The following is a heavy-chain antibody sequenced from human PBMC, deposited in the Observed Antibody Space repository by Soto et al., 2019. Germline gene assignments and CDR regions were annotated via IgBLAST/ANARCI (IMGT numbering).Heavy chain of an antibody. CDR1: GYTFTSYG. Sequence: KASGYTFTSYGISWVRQAPGQGLEWMGWISAYNGNTNYAQKLQGRVTMTTDTSTSTAYMELRSLRSDDTAVYYCVTLGYCSSTSCYDFGYWGQGTLVTVSS. J-gene: IGHJ4*02. V-gene: IGHV1-18*01. D-gene: IGHD2-2*01. CDR3: VTLGYCSSTSCYDFGY. CDR2: ISAYNGNT.